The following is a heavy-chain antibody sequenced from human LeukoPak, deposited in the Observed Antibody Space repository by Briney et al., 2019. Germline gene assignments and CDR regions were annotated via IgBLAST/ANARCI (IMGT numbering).Heavy chain of an antibody. CDR3: TSGSVTTFYYYYGMDV. D-gene: IGHD3-10*01. CDR2: IKSKTDGGTT. CDR1: GCTFSNAW. Sequence: PGGSLRLSCAASGCTFSNAWMSWVRQAPGKGLEWVGRIKSKTDGGTTDYAAPVKGRFTISRDDSKNTLYLQMNSLKTEDTAVYYCTSGSVTTFYYYYGMDVWGQGTTVTVSS. V-gene: IGHV3-15*01. J-gene: IGHJ6*02.